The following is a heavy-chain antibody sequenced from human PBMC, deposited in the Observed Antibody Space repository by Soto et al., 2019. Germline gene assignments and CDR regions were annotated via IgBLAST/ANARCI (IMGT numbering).Heavy chain of an antibody. CDR1: GGTFSSYA. D-gene: IGHD6-13*01. Sequence: ASVKVSCKASGGTFSSYAISWVRQAPGQGLEWMGGIIPIFGTANYAQKFQGRVTITADESTSTAYMELSSLRSEDTAVYYCARDEQQLGDAFDIWGQGTMVTVSS. CDR3: ARDEQQLGDAFDI. J-gene: IGHJ3*02. V-gene: IGHV1-69*13. CDR2: IIPIFGTA.